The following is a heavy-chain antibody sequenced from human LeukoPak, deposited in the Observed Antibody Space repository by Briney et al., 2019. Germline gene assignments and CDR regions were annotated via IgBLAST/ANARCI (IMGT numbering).Heavy chain of an antibody. D-gene: IGHD5-12*01. CDR3: AENSGFSLGDN. J-gene: IGHJ4*02. Sequence: NASETLSLTCTVSGGSISTYYWSWIRQPAGKGLEWIGRIYSTGSTNYNPSLKSRVTMSVDTSKNQFSLKLSSVTAADTAVYYCAENSGFSLGDNWGQGTLVTVS. CDR1: GGSISTYY. CDR2: IYSTGST. V-gene: IGHV4-4*07.